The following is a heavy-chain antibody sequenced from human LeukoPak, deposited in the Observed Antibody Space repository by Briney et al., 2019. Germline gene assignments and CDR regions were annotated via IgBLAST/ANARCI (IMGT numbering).Heavy chain of an antibody. CDR1: GFSLSNYW. D-gene: IGHD4-17*01. J-gene: IGHJ4*02. CDR2: IKQDGSEK. CDR3: APRPGDYGFW. V-gene: IGHV3-7*03. Sequence: GGSLRLSCAASGFSLSNYWMNWVRQAPGKGLEWVANIKQDGSEKNYVDSVKGRFSISGDNAKNSLILQMNSLRAEDTAVYYCAPRPGDYGFWWGQGTLVTVSS.